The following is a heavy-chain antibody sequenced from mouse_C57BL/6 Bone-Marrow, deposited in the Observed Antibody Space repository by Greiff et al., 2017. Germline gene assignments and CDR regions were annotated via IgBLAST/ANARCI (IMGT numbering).Heavy chain of an antibody. J-gene: IGHJ3*01. CDR3: ASLDGYPLAY. CDR2: IHPNRGST. CDR1: GYTFTSYW. D-gene: IGHD2-3*01. V-gene: IGHV1-64*01. Sequence: QVQLQQPGAELVKPGASVKLSCKASGYTFTSYWMHWVKQRPGQGLEWIGMIHPNRGSTNYNEKFKSKATLTVDKSSSTDYMQLSILTSEDSAVYYCASLDGYPLAYWGQGTLVTVSA.